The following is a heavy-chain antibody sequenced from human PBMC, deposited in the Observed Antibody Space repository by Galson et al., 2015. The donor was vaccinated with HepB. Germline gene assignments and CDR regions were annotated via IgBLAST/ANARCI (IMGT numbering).Heavy chain of an antibody. CDR2: ISAYNGNT. V-gene: IGHV1-18*04. D-gene: IGHD2-2*01. J-gene: IGHJ4*02. CDR1: GYTFTSYG. Sequence: QSGAEVKKPGASVKVSCKASGYTFTSYGISWVRQAPGQGLEWMGWISAYNGNTNYAQKLQGRVTMTTDTSTSTAYMELRSLRSDDTAVYYCAREVVVPAAMAKMFYFDYWGQGTLVTVSS. CDR3: AREVVVPAAMAKMFYFDY.